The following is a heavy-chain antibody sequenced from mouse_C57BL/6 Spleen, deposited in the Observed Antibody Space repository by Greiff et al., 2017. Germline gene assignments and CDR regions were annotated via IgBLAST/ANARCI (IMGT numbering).Heavy chain of an antibody. J-gene: IGHJ2*01. CDR1: GYTFTSYW. Sequence: VQLQQPGAELVKPGASVKLSCKASGYTFTSYWMHWVKQRPGQGLEWIGMIHPNSGSTNYNEKFKSKATLTVDKSSSTAYMQLSSLTSEVSAVYDYARAMTAQATPFDYWGQGTTLTVSS. CDR3: ARAMTAQATPFDY. D-gene: IGHD3-2*02. V-gene: IGHV1-64*01. CDR2: IHPNSGST.